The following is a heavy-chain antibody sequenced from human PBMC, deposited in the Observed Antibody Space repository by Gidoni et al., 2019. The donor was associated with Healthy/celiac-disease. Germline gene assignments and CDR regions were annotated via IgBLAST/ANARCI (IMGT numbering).Heavy chain of an antibody. CDR3: AKGRRFLEWLSAYY. J-gene: IGHJ4*02. Sequence: EVQLVESGGGLVQPGGSLRRSCAASGFNFSSYAMPWVRQAPGKGLEWVSAISGSGGSTYYAASVKGRFTISRANSKNTLYLQMNSLRADDTAVYYCAKGRRFLEWLSAYYWGQGTLVTVSS. CDR1: GFNFSSYA. D-gene: IGHD3-3*01. V-gene: IGHV3-23*04. CDR2: ISGSGGST.